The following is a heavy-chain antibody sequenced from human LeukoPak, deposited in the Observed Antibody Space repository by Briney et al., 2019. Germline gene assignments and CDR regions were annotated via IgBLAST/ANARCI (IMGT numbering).Heavy chain of an antibody. CDR2: IYTSGIT. V-gene: IGHV4-4*07. D-gene: IGHD2-2*01. J-gene: IGHJ6*02. CDR1: GXSISSYF. Sequence: SETLSLTCTVSGXSISSYFGSWIRQPAGKGLEWIGRIYTSGITNYNPSLKSRVTMSVDTSKNQFSLKLSSVTAADTAVYYCARDLGPDCSSTRCYALDVWGQGTTVTVSS. CDR3: ARDLGPDCSSTRCYALDV.